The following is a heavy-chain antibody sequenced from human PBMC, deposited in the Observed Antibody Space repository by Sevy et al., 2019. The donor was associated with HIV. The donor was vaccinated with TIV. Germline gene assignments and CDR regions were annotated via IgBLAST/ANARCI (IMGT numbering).Heavy chain of an antibody. Sequence: GGSLRLSCAASGFTFSSYWMHWVRQAPGKGLVWVSRINSDGSSTSYADSVKGRFTISRDNAKNTLYLQMNSLRAEDTAVYYCARLGDMIPFGGVIVKWGQGTLVTVSS. CDR1: GFTFSSYW. CDR2: INSDGSST. CDR3: ARLGDMIPFGGVIVK. J-gene: IGHJ4*02. D-gene: IGHD3-16*02. V-gene: IGHV3-74*01.